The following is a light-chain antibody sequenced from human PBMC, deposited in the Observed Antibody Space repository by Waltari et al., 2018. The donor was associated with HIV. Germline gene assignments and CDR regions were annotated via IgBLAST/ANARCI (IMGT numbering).Light chain of an antibody. Sequence: QSVLTQPPSASGTPGQRVTIACYGGRTNIGSNFVYWYPQLQGTAPKLLISKTNQRHAGVPDRCAGSKSGSSASLTISGLRSEDEAVYYCASWDDILSSVIFGGGTKVTVL. J-gene: IGLJ2*01. CDR1: RTNIGSNF. CDR2: KTN. CDR3: ASWDDILSSVI. V-gene: IGLV1-47*01.